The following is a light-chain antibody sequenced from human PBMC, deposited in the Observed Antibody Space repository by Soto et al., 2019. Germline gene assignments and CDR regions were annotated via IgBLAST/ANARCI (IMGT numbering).Light chain of an antibody. CDR2: EVS. CDR1: SSDVGGYNY. J-gene: IGLJ1*01. V-gene: IGLV2-8*01. Sequence: QSALTQPPSASGSPGQSVTISCTGTSSDVGGYNYVSWYQQYPGKAPKLMIYEVSKRPSGVPDRCYGSKSGNTASLTVSGLQAEDEADYYCTSYAGSNAPFVFGTGTKVTVL. CDR3: TSYAGSNAPFV.